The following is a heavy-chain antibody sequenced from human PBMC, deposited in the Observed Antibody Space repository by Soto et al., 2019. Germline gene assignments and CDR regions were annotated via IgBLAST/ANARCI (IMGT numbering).Heavy chain of an antibody. CDR3: ARGTDIVLVPAATTYYFYYGMDV. CDR2: IIPIFGTA. Sequence: QVQLVQSGAEVKKPGSSVKVSCKASGGTFSSYAISWVRQAPGQGLEWMGGIIPIFGTANYAQKLQGRVTVSADESTSTADRELSSLRSEDTAVYYCARGTDIVLVPAATTYYFYYGMDVWGQGTTVTVSS. V-gene: IGHV1-69*12. J-gene: IGHJ6*02. D-gene: IGHD2-2*01. CDR1: GGTFSSYA.